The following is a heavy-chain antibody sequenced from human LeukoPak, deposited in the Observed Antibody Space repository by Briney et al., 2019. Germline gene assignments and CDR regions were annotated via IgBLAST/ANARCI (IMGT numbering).Heavy chain of an antibody. J-gene: IGHJ6*02. V-gene: IGHV1-8*01. CDR2: MNPNSGNT. Sequence: PGASVKVSCKASGYTFTSYDINWVRQATGQGLEWMGWMNPNSGNTGYPQKFQGRVTMTRNTSISTAYMELSSLRSEDTAVYYCARGEGSEYDFWSGYLTYYYGMDVWGQGTTVTVSS. CDR1: GYTFTSYD. CDR3: ARGEGSEYDFWSGYLTYYYGMDV. D-gene: IGHD3-3*01.